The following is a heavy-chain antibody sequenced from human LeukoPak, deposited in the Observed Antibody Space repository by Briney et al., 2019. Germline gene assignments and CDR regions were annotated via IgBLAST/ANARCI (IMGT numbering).Heavy chain of an antibody. J-gene: IGHJ4*02. D-gene: IGHD3-3*01. CDR3: ARDRDYDFWSGYSV. CDR1: GFTFSSYG. V-gene: IGHV3-33*01. Sequence: GGSLRLSCAASGFTFSSYGMHWVRQAPGKGLEWVAVIWYDGSNKYYADSVKGRFTISRDSSKNTLYLQMNSLRAEDTAVYYCARDRDYDFWSGYSVWGQGTLVTVSS. CDR2: IWYDGSNK.